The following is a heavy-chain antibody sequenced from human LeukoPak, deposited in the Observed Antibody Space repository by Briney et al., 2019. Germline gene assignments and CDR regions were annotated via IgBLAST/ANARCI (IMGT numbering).Heavy chain of an antibody. D-gene: IGHD3-3*01. J-gene: IGHJ5*02. V-gene: IGHV4-38-2*01. Sequence: SETLSLTCAVSGYSISSGYYWGWIRPPPGKGLEWIGNIYHSGSTYYNPSLKSRVTISVDTSKNQFSLKLSSVTAADTAVYYCARHSTWSGPGPWGQGTLVTVSS. CDR1: GYSISSGYY. CDR2: IYHSGST. CDR3: ARHSTWSGPGP.